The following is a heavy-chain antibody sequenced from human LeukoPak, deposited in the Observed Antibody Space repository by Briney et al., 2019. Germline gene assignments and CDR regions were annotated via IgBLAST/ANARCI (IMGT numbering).Heavy chain of an antibody. CDR2: INPNSGGT. Sequence: ASVKVSCKASGYTFTGYYMHWVRQAPGQGLEWMGRINPNSGGTNYAQKFQGRVTMTRDTSISTPYMELSRLRSDDTAVYYCASGGPGGSIYYYYYYMDVWGKGTTVTVSS. CDR3: ASGGPGGSIYYYYYYMDV. V-gene: IGHV1-2*06. J-gene: IGHJ6*03. D-gene: IGHD3-10*01. CDR1: GYTFTGYY.